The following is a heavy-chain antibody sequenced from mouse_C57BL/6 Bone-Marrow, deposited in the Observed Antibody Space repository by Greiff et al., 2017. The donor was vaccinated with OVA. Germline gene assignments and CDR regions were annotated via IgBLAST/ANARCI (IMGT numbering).Heavy chain of an antibody. CDR3: ARVRDGYLKWYAY. V-gene: IGHV1-63*01. D-gene: IGHD2-3*01. J-gene: IGHJ3*01. Sequence: VQLQESGAELVRPGTSVKMSCKASGYTFTNYWIGWAKQRPGHGLEWIGDIYPGGGYTNYTEKFKGQATLTADKSSSTAYMQLSRLTSEDSAIYYCARVRDGYLKWYAYWGQGTLVTVAA. CDR1: GYTFTNYW. CDR2: IYPGGGYT.